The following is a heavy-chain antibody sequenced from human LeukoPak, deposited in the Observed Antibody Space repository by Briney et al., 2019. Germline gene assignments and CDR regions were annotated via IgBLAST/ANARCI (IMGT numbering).Heavy chain of an antibody. V-gene: IGHV4-61*02. CDR3: ARDKFRNWNAIYYFDY. Sequence: PSETLSLTCTVSGGSISSGSYYWSWIRQPAGKGLEWIGRIYTSGSTNYNPSLKSRVTISVDTSKNQFSLKLSSVTAADTAVYYCARDKFRNWNAIYYFDYWGQGTLVTVSS. CDR1: GGSISSGSYY. J-gene: IGHJ4*02. D-gene: IGHD1-1*01. CDR2: IYTSGST.